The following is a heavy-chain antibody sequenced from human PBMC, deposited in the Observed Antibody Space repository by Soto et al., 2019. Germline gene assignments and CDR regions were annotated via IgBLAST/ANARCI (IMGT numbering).Heavy chain of an antibody. J-gene: IGHJ6*03. CDR2: IYYSGST. CDR3: ARGSGRYSNYGSSPMDV. D-gene: IGHD4-4*01. CDR1: GGSISSYY. V-gene: IGHV4-59*01. Sequence: PSETLSLTCTVSGGSISSYYWIWIRQPPGKGLEWIGYIYYSGSTNYNPSLKSRVTISVDTSKNQFSLKLSSVTAADTAVYYCARGSGRYSNYGSSPMDVWGKGTTVTVSS.